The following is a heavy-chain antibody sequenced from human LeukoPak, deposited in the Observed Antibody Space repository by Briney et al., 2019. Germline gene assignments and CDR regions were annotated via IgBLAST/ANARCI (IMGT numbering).Heavy chain of an antibody. CDR2: ISYDGSNK. CDR1: GFTFSSYG. J-gene: IGHJ6*02. D-gene: IGHD3-3*01. Sequence: PGGSLRLSCAASGFTFSSYGMHWVRQAPGKGLEWVAVISYDGSNKYYADSVKGRFTISRDNSKNTLYLQMNSLRAEDTAVYYCAKDLLSPYYDFWSGYYSPYYYYYYGMDVWGQGTTVTVSS. CDR3: AKDLLSPYYDFWSGYYSPYYYYYYGMDV. V-gene: IGHV3-30*18.